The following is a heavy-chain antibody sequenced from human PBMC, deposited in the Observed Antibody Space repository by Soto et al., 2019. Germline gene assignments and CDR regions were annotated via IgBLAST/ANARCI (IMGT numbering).Heavy chain of an antibody. CDR3: ARDQPYYDILTGYNNWFDP. D-gene: IGHD3-9*01. V-gene: IGHV1-2*04. J-gene: IGHJ5*02. Sequence: GASVKVSCKASGYTFTGYYMHWVRQAPGQGLEWMGWINPNSGGTNYAQKFQGWVTMTRDTSISTAYMELSRLRSDDTAVYYCARDQPYYDILTGYNNWFDPWGHETLFTVSS. CDR1: GYTFTGYY. CDR2: INPNSGGT.